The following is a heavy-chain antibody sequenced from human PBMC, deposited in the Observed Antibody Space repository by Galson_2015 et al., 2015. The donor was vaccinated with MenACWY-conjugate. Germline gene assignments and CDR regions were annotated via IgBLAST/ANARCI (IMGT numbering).Heavy chain of an antibody. D-gene: IGHD4-23*01. V-gene: IGHV1-69*06. CDR2: ITPMFGTA. CDR3: AREGKANDYGGNSADY. Sequence: SVKVSCKASGGSFSSYGFDWVRQAPGQGLEWMGGITPMFGTASYAQTFQGRLTITADKSTNTAYMELSSLRSEDTAVYYCAREGKANDYGGNSADYWGQETLVTVSS. CDR1: GGSFSSYG. J-gene: IGHJ4*02.